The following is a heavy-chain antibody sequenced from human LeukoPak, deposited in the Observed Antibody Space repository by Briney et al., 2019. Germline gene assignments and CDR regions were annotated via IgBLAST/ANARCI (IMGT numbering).Heavy chain of an antibody. J-gene: IGHJ5*02. D-gene: IGHD3-10*01. CDR1: GGSISSHY. CDR3: ARTLLWFGELFSFDP. Sequence: PSETLSLTCTVSGGSISSHYWSWIRQSPGKGLEWIGYIYYSGSTNYSPSLKSRVTISVDTSKNQFSLKLSSVTAADTAVYYCARTLLWFGELFSFDPWGQGTLVTASS. CDR2: IYYSGST. V-gene: IGHV4-59*11.